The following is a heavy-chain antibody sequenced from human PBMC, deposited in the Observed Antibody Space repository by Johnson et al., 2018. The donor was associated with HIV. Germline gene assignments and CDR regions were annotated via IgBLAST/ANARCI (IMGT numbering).Heavy chain of an antibody. V-gene: IGHV3-9*01. CDR2: ISWNSGSI. D-gene: IGHD3-3*01. CDR1: GFTFDDYA. CDR3: ARERFLEWFGAFDI. Sequence: VQLVESGGGLVQPGRSLRLSCAASGFTFDDYAMHWVRQAPGKGLEWVSGISWNSGSIGYADSVKGRFTISRDNAKNSLYLQMNSLRAEDTAVYYCARERFLEWFGAFDIWGQGTMVTVSS. J-gene: IGHJ3*02.